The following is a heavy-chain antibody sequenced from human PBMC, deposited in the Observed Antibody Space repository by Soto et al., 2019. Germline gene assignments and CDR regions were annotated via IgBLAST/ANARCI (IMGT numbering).Heavy chain of an antibody. J-gene: IGHJ4*02. CDR2: IDWDDDK. D-gene: IGHD6-25*01. CDR3: ARQHRLSGSSGFFFDY. Sequence: SSPTLVNPTQTLTLTGTFSGFSLSTSGMCVTWIRQPPGKALEWLARIDWDDDKYYSTSLKTRLTISKDTSRNQVVLTMTNMDPVDTATYYCARQHRLSGSSGFFFDYWGQGTLVTVSS. CDR1: GFSLSTSGMC. V-gene: IGHV2-70*11.